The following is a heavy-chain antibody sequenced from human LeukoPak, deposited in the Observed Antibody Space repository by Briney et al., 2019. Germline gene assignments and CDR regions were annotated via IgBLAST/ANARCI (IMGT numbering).Heavy chain of an antibody. CDR1: GFTFSSYS. D-gene: IGHD2-2*01. J-gene: IGHJ4*02. CDR3: ANHLACGSTSCPPFDS. Sequence: GGSLRLSCAASGFTFSSYSMNWVRQAPGKGLEWVSSISSSSSYIYYADSVMGRFTISRDNAKNSLYLQMNSLRAEDTAVYYCANHLACGSTSCPPFDSWGQGTLVTVSS. V-gene: IGHV3-21*01. CDR2: ISSSSSYI.